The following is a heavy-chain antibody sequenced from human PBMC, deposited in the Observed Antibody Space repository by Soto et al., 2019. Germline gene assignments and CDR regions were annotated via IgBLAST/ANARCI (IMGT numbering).Heavy chain of an antibody. CDR3: ARANWNYEVVDY. V-gene: IGHV1-69*06. D-gene: IGHD1-7*01. CDR2: IIPIFGTA. CDR1: GYTLTELS. J-gene: IGHJ4*02. Sequence: GASVKVSCKVSGYTLTELSMHWVRQAPGKGLEWMGGIIPIFGTANYAQKFQGRVTITADKSTSTAYMELSSLRSEDTAVYYCARANWNYEVVDYWGQGTLVTVSS.